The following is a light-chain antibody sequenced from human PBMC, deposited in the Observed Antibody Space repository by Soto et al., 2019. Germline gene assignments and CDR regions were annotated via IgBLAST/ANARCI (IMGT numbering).Light chain of an antibody. CDR2: KAS. V-gene: IGKV1-5*03. J-gene: IGKJ1*01. CDR3: QQYNSYST. CDR1: QSISNW. Sequence: DIQLTQSPSTLSASVVDRVAITFRASQSISNWLAWYQQKPGKAPKLLIYKASNLQSGVPSRFSGSGSGTEFTLTISSLQPDDFATYYCQQYNSYSTFGQGTKVDIK.